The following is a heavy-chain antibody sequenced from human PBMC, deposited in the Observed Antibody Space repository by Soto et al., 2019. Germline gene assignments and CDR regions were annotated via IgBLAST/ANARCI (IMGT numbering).Heavy chain of an antibody. J-gene: IGHJ4*02. D-gene: IGHD1-26*01. CDR3: ARDQGAGAYY. V-gene: IGHV1-18*01. CDR2: IRAYNGHT. Sequence: ASVKVSCNSSGYTFTTYGISWVRQAPGQGLEWVGRIRAYNGHTNYAQKLQGRVTMTTDTSTNTAYMELRSLTSDDTAVYYCARDQGAGAYYWGQGTLVTVSS. CDR1: GYTFTTYG.